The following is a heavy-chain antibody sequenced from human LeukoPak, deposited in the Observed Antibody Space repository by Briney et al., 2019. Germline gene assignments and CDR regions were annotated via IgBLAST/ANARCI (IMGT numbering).Heavy chain of an antibody. J-gene: IGHJ4*02. CDR1: GGSISSYY. Sequence: SETLSLTFTVPGGSISSYYWSWIRQPPGKGLEWIGYIYYSGSTNYNPSLKSRVTISVDTSKNQFSLKLSSVTAADTAVYYCARVRGYYPDYWGQGTLVTVSS. CDR3: ARVRGYYPDY. D-gene: IGHD3-22*01. CDR2: IYYSGST. V-gene: IGHV4-59*01.